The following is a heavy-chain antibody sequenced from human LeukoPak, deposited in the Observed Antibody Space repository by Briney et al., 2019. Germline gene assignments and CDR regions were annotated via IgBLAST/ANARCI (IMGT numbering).Heavy chain of an antibody. CDR1: GFTFSSYE. Sequence: GGSLRLSCAASGFTFSSYEMNWVRQAPGKGLEWVSAISGRGDRTYYADSVKGRFTISRDNSKNTLYLQMNSLRAEDTAVYYCAKEQSSSGFFDYWGQGTLVTVSS. CDR2: ISGRGDRT. V-gene: IGHV3-23*01. CDR3: AKEQSSSGFFDY. J-gene: IGHJ4*02. D-gene: IGHD6-6*01.